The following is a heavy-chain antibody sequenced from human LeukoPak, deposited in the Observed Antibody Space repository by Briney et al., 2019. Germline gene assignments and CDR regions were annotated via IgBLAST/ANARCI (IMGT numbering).Heavy chain of an antibody. Sequence: SETLSLTCAVFGGSFNTYYWSWIRQHPGKGLEWIGEINHSGSTNYNPSLKSRVTISVDTSKTQFSLKLSSVTAADTAVYYCALGGDFDYWGQGTLVTVSS. CDR2: INHSGST. CDR1: GGSFNTYY. CDR3: ALGGDFDY. J-gene: IGHJ4*02. D-gene: IGHD3-3*01. V-gene: IGHV4-34*01.